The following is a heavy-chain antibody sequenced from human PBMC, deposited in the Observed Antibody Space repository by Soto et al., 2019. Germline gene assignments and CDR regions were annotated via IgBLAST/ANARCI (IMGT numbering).Heavy chain of an antibody. CDR3: ARVGISGSLRDWFDP. Sequence: QVQLVQSGAEVKKPGASVKVSCKASGYTFTSYYMHWVRQAPGQGLEWMGIINPSGGSTSYAQKFQGRVTMTRDTCTSTGYMELSSLRSEDTAVYYCARVGISGSLRDWFDPWGQGTLVTVSS. J-gene: IGHJ5*02. V-gene: IGHV1-46*01. CDR2: INPSGGST. CDR1: GYTFTSYY. D-gene: IGHD1-26*01.